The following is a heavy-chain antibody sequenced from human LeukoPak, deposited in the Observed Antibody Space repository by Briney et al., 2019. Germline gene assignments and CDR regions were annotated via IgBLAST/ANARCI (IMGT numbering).Heavy chain of an antibody. Sequence: GESLKISCKGSGYSFATYWIGWVRQMPGKGLEWMGINYPGDSDTTYSPSFQGQVTMSADKSISTAYLQWSSLRASDTAMYYCARRVSSSGFDAFDVWGQGTMVTVSS. D-gene: IGHD5-12*01. CDR2: NYPGDSDT. V-gene: IGHV5-51*01. CDR3: ARRVSSSGFDAFDV. CDR1: GYSFATYW. J-gene: IGHJ3*01.